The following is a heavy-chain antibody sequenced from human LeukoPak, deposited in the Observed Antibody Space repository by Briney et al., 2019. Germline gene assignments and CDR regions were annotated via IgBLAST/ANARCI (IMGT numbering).Heavy chain of an antibody. CDR3: ARGRLPRNKYSGSYPFDY. Sequence: SETLSLTCTVSGGSISSSPDFWGWIRQTPGKGLEWVGSIFYSGTTYYNPSLTSRVTISVDTSKNQFSLKLSSVTAADTAVYYCARGRLPRNKYSGSYPFDYWGQGTLVTVSS. CDR1: GGSISSSPDF. D-gene: IGHD1-26*01. V-gene: IGHV4-39*07. CDR2: IFYSGTT. J-gene: IGHJ4*02.